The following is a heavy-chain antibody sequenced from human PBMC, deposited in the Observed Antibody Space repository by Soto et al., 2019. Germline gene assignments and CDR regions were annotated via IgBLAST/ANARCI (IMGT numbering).Heavy chain of an antibody. D-gene: IGHD2-2*01. V-gene: IGHV2-5*02. CDR3: AHIACRVGYCSSTSCPDY. J-gene: IGHJ4*02. CDR1: GFSLSTSGVG. CDR2: IYWDDDK. Sequence: SGPTLVNPTQTLTLTCTFSGFSLSTSGVGVGWIRQPPGKALEWLALIYWDDDKRYSPSLKSRLTVTKDTSKNQVVLTMTNMDPVDTATYYCAHIACRVGYCSSTSCPDYWGQGTLVTVSS.